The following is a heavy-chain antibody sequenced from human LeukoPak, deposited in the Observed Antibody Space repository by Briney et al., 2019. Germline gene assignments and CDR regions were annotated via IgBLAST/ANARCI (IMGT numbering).Heavy chain of an antibody. D-gene: IGHD3-10*01. J-gene: IGHJ6*03. Sequence: GGSLRLSCAASGFTFSRYGMSWVRQAPGKGLEWVSAISGSGGRTYYADSVKGRFTISRDNSKNTLYLQMNSLRAEDTAVYNCAKGDFYGSGRDYYYYMDVWGKGTTVTLSS. CDR2: ISGSGGRT. CDR3: AKGDFYGSGRDYYYYMDV. CDR1: GFTFSRYG. V-gene: IGHV3-23*01.